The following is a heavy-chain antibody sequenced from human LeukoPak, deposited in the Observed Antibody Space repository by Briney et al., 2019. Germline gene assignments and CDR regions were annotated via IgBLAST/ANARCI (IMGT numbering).Heavy chain of an antibody. CDR1: GNILTRYT. CDR2: INTNTGKP. CDR3: TSVIVGATAPWFDP. J-gene: IGHJ5*02. Sequence: ASVKVSCKASGNILTRYTINWVRQAPGQGLEWMGWINTNTGKPVYAQGLTGRFVFSWGTSVSTAYLQISSLKTEDTGIYFCTSVIVGATAPWFDPWGQGTPVTVSS. V-gene: IGHV7-4-1*02. D-gene: IGHD1-26*01.